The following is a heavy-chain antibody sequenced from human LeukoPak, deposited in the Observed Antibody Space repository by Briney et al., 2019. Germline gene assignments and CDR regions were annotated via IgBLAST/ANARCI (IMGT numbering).Heavy chain of an antibody. CDR3: VREIVGAIESYSDY. CDR1: GFTFSSYW. CDR2: IRQDGGLK. V-gene: IGHV3-7*01. Sequence: GGSLRLSCTASGFTFSSYWMSWVRQAPGKGLEWVANIRQDGGLKHYVDSVKGRFTISRDNAENSLYLQMNSLRAEDTAVYYCVREIVGAIESYSDYWGQGTLVTASS. J-gene: IGHJ4*02. D-gene: IGHD1-26*01.